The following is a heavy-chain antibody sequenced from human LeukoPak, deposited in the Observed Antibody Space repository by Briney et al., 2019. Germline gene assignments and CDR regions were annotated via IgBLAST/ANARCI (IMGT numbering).Heavy chain of an antibody. CDR3: ARSGSWQQLVLGDY. D-gene: IGHD6-13*01. CDR1: GYTFTSYA. J-gene: IGHJ4*02. V-gene: IGHV1-3*01. CDR2: INAGNGNT. Sequence: ASVKVSCTASGYTFTSYAMHWVRQAPGQRLEWMGWINAGNGNTKYSQKFQGRVTITRDTSASTAYMELSSLRSEDTAVYYCARSGSWQQLVLGDYWGQGTLVTVSS.